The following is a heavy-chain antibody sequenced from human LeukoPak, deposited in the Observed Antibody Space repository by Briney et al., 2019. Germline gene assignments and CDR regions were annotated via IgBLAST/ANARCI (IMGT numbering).Heavy chain of an antibody. CDR3: ARDLRIAGWNDAFDI. Sequence: ASVKVSCKVSGYTLTELSMHWVRQAPGKGLEWMGGFDPEDGETIYAQKFQGRVTMTEDTSTDTAYMELSSLRSEDTAVYYCARDLRIAGWNDAFDIWGPGTLVTASS. D-gene: IGHD1-1*01. V-gene: IGHV1-24*01. J-gene: IGHJ3*02. CDR1: GYTLTELS. CDR2: FDPEDGET.